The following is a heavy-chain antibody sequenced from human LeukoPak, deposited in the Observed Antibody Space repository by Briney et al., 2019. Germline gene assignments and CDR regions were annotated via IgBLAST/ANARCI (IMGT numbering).Heavy chain of an antibody. D-gene: IGHD3-22*01. V-gene: IGHV3-7*01. Sequence: GSLRLSCTASGFPFSNYWMSWVRQAPGKGLEWVANIKQDGSERYYVDSVRGRFTISRDNAKNSLFLQMNSLRADDTALYYCARDRALYNSRGYYYTEDDYWGQGTLVTVSS. CDR2: IKQDGSER. CDR3: ARDRALYNSRGYYYTEDDY. CDR1: GFPFSNYW. J-gene: IGHJ4*02.